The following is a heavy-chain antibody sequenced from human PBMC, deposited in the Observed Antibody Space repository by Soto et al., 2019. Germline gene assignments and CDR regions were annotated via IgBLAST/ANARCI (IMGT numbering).Heavy chain of an antibody. CDR3: ARRGGRDGYNYYFDY. CDR1: GGSISSSSYY. Sequence: SETLSLTCTVSGGSISSSSYYWGWIRQPPGKGLEWIGSIYYSGSTYYNPSLKSRVTISVDTSKNQFSPKLSSVTAADTAVYYCARRGGRDGYNYYFDYWGQGTLVTVSS. V-gene: IGHV4-39*01. CDR2: IYYSGST. J-gene: IGHJ4*02. D-gene: IGHD5-12*01.